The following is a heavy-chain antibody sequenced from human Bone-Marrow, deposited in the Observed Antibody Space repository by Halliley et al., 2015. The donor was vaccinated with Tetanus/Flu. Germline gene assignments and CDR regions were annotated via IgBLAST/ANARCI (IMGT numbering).Heavy chain of an antibody. J-gene: IGHJ6*02. D-gene: IGHD5-18*01. V-gene: IGHV3-30*18. CDR3: AKHNVAYSYAFYGMDV. CDR1: GFTFSTYG. Sequence: SLRLSCAASGFTFSTYGMHWVRQAPGKGLEWVAIISYETSQIYYGDSVEGRFTISRDNSKNTLYLEMNSLRAEDTAVYYCAKHNVAYSYAFYGMDVWGQGTTVTVSS. CDR2: ISYETSQI.